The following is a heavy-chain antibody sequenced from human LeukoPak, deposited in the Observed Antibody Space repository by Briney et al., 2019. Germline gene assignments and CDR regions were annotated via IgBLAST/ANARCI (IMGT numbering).Heavy chain of an antibody. CDR2: ISSSGSTI. J-gene: IGHJ6*02. CDR1: GFTFSSYA. V-gene: IGHV3-48*03. Sequence: GGSLRLSCSASGFTFSSYAMHWVRQAPGKGLEWVSYISSSGSTIYYADSVKGRFTISRDNAKNSLYLQMNSLRAEDTAVYYCARLRYCSSTSCYHYGMDVWGQGTTVTVSS. D-gene: IGHD2-2*01. CDR3: ARLRYCSSTSCYHYGMDV.